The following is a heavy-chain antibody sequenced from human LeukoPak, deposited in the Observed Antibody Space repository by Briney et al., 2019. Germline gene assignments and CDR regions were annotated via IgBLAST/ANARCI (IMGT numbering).Heavy chain of an antibody. CDR2: INPHSGGT. CDR3: ARGLYYGSGSHYNVGGY. D-gene: IGHD3-10*01. CDR1: GYTFTSDY. J-gene: IGHJ4*02. V-gene: IGHV1-2*02. Sequence: GASVKVSCKAFGYTFTSDYMHWVRQAPGQGLTWMGWINPHSGGTNYARNFQGRVTMTRDTSISTSYMELSRLRSDDTAVYYCARGLYYGSGSHYNVGGYWGQGSLVTVSS.